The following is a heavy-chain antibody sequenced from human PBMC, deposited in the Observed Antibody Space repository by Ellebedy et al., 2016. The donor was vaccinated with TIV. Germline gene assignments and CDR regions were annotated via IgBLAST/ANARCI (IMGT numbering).Heavy chain of an antibody. CDR1: GFTFSNYN. V-gene: IGHV3-21*01. D-gene: IGHD2-15*01. J-gene: IGHJ3*01. CDR3: ARDDDDIVVVVAENKAFDR. Sequence: GGSLRLSCAASGFTFSNYNMNWVRQAPGKGLEWVSSISRSSSLIYYADSVKGRFNISRDNTKNSLSLQMNTLRAEDTAVYYCARDDDDIVVVVAENKAFDRWGQGTMVSVSS. CDR2: ISRSSSLI.